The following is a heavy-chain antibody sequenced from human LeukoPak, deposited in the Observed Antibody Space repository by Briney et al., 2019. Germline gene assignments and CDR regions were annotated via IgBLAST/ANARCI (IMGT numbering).Heavy chain of an antibody. Sequence: PGGSLRLSCAASGFTFSNYWMSWVRQAPGKGLEWVANIKGDGSYKYYVDSVKGRFTISRDNAKSSLYLQMNTLRAEDTAVYYCATSSDSSGNDWGQGTPVTVSS. CDR1: GFTFSNYW. CDR2: IKGDGSYK. D-gene: IGHD3-22*01. J-gene: IGHJ4*02. CDR3: ATSSDSSGND. V-gene: IGHV3-7*03.